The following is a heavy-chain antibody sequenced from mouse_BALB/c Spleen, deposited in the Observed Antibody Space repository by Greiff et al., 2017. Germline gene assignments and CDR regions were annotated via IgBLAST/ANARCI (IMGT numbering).Heavy chain of an antibody. V-gene: IGHV5-9-4*01. J-gene: IGHJ3*02. CDR1: GFTFSSYA. CDR3: AREGWAW. CDR2: ISSGGSYT. Sequence: EVKVVESGGGLVKPGGSLKLSCAASGFTFSSYAMSWVRQSPEKRLEWVAEISSGGSYTYYPDTVTGRFTISRDNAKNTLYLEMSSLRSEDTAMYYCAREGWAWWGQGTLVTVSA.